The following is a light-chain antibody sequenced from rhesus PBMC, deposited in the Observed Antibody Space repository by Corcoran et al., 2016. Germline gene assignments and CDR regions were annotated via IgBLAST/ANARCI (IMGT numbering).Light chain of an antibody. CDR2: GAS. J-gene: IGKJ4*01. Sequence: EIVMTQSPATLSLSPGERATLSCRASQSVSSSSAWYQQKPGQAPKLHIYGASSRATGIPDRFSGRGSGTGFTRTISSLEPEDVGVYCCQQDYSLPLTFGGGTKVELK. CDR3: QQDYSLPLT. V-gene: IGKV3-42*01. CDR1: QSVSSS.